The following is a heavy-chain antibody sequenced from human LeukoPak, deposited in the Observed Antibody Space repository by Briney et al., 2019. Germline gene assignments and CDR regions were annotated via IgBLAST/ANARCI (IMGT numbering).Heavy chain of an antibody. V-gene: IGHV1-69*13. CDR1: GGTFSSCA. CDR3: ARASTYYYDSSGYGRAEYFQH. D-gene: IGHD3-22*01. CDR2: IIPIFGTA. J-gene: IGHJ1*01. Sequence: ASVKVSCKASGGTFSSCAISWVRQRPGQGLEWMGGIIPIFGTANYAQKFQGRVTITADESTGTAYMELSSLRSEDTAVYYCARASTYYYDSSGYGRAEYFQHWGQGTLVTVSS.